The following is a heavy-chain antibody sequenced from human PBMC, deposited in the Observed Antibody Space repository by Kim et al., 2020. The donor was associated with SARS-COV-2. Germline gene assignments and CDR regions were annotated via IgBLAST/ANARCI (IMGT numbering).Heavy chain of an antibody. CDR3: ARVRQLIYNWFDP. V-gene: IGHV4-39*07. Sequence: SETLSLTCTVSGGSISSSSYYWGWIRQPPGKGLEWIGTIYYSGSTYYNPSLKSRVTISVDTSKNQFSLKLSSVTATDTAVYYCARVRQLIYNWFDPWGQGTLVTVSS. CDR2: IYYSGST. CDR1: GGSISSSSYY. D-gene: IGHD6-13*01. J-gene: IGHJ5*02.